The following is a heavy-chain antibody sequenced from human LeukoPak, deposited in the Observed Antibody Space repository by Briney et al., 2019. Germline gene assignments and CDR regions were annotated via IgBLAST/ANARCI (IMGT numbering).Heavy chain of an antibody. CDR2: ISSSISVI. V-gene: IGHV3-48*02. D-gene: IGHD6-19*01. CDR1: GFSFSAYW. J-gene: IGHJ3*02. CDR3: ARDQYSGHWYYALDI. Sequence: GGSLRLSCAASGFSFSAYWMSWVRQAPGKGLEWVSYISSSISVIYYADSVKGRFTISRDNAKNSLYLQMNSLRDEDTAVYYCARDQYSGHWYYALDIWGQGTMVTVSS.